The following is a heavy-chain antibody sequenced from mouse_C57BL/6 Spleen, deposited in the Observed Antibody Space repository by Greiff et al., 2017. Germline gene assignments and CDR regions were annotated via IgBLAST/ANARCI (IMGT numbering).Heavy chain of an antibody. CDR1: GYSITSGYY. V-gene: IGHV3-6*01. CDR2: ISYDGSN. Sequence: VQLKQSGPGLVKPSQSLSLTCSVTGYSITSGYYWNWIRQFPGNKLEWMGYISYDGSNNYNPSLKNRISITRDTSKNQFFLKLNSVTTEDTATYYCAREDGSSLSGYFDVWGTGTTVTVSS. CDR3: AREDGSSLSGYFDV. J-gene: IGHJ1*03.